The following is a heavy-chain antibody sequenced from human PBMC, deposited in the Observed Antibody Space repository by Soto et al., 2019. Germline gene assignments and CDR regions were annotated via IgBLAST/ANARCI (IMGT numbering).Heavy chain of an antibody. CDR1: GFTFSSYW. CDR2: INTDGTST. D-gene: IGHD3-22*01. V-gene: IGHV3-74*03. J-gene: IGHJ4*02. Sequence: PGGSLRLSCAVSGFTFSSYWMHWVRQDPGKGLVWVSSINTDGTSTQYADSVKGRFTVSRDNAKNTLYLQMNSLRAEDTAVYYCARHKYHSSGPSAYWGQGTLVTVSS. CDR3: ARHKYHSSGPSAY.